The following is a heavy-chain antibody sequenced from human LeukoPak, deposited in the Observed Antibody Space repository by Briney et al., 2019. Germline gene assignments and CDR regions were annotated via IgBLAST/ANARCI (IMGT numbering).Heavy chain of an antibody. CDR2: IYYSGST. Sequence: SETLSLTCTVSGGSISSYYWSWIRQPPGKGLEWIGYIYYSGSTNYNPSLKSRVTISVDTSKNQFSLKLRSVTAADTAVYYCARDRRRYCSGGSCYSGYYYYMDVWGKGTTVTVSS. CDR3: ARDRRRYCSGGSCYSGYYYYMDV. V-gene: IGHV4-59*01. J-gene: IGHJ6*03. D-gene: IGHD2-15*01. CDR1: GGSISSYY.